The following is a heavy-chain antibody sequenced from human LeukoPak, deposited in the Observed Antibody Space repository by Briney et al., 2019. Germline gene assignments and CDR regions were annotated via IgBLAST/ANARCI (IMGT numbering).Heavy chain of an antibody. CDR2: ISSSSSYI. J-gene: IGHJ5*02. CDR3: ARDLKREPDNWFDP. CDR1: GFTFSSYS. D-gene: IGHD1-26*01. V-gene: IGHV3-21*01. Sequence: GGSLRLSCAASGFTFSSYSMNWVRQAPGKGLECVSSISSSSSYIYYADSVKGRFTISRDNAKNSLYLQMNSLRAEDTAVYYCARDLKREPDNWFDPWGQGTLVTVSS.